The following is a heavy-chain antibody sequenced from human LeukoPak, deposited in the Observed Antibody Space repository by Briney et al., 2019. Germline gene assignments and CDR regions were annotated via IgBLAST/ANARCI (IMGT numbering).Heavy chain of an antibody. Sequence: GGSLRLSCAASGFTFSSYAMSWVRQAPGKGLEWVSSISSSSSYIYYADSVKGRFTISRDNAKNSLYLQMNSLRAEDTAVYYCARVGPLDYRGNDYWGLGTLVTVSS. CDR3: ARVGPLDYRGNDY. J-gene: IGHJ4*02. D-gene: IGHD4-11*01. CDR1: GFTFSSYA. V-gene: IGHV3-21*01. CDR2: ISSSSSYI.